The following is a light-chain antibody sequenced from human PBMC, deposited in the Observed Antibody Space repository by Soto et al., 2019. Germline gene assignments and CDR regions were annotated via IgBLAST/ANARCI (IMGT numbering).Light chain of an antibody. Sequence: EIVLTQSPGTLSLSPGERATLSCRASQRVSSSYLAWYQQKPGQAPRLLIYGVSTRAPGIPDRFSGSGSGTDFTLTITRLEPEDFAVYYCHQYGSSPRTFGQGTKVEIK. CDR3: HQYGSSPRT. CDR1: QRVSSSY. J-gene: IGKJ1*01. CDR2: GVS. V-gene: IGKV3-20*01.